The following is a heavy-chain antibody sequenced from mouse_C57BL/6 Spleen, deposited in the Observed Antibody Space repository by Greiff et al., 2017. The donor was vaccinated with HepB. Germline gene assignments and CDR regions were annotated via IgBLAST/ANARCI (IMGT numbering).Heavy chain of an antibody. CDR3: ARGIYYGNYGAMDY. V-gene: IGHV1-55*01. CDR2: IYPGSGST. Sequence: VQLQQPGAELVKPGASVKMSCKASGYTFTSYWITWVKQRPGQGLEWIGDIYPGSGSTNYNEKFKSKATLTVDTSSSTAYMQLSSLTSEDAAVYDCARGIYYGNYGAMDYWGQGTSVTVSS. CDR1: GYTFTSYW. J-gene: IGHJ4*01. D-gene: IGHD2-1*01.